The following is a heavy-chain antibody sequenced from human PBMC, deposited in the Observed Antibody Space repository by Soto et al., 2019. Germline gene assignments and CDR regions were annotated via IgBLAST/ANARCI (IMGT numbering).Heavy chain of an antibody. CDR1: GFALDFTALG. Sequence: QITLNESGPTLVKPMQTLTLTCNFSGFALDFTALGVGCLLQPPGKALAFLVLIYWDCDKRYNQSLTNRVISTKGTSKILVVLIMSDMVPVDTGTYFWAHLILWGTFVLGVTFDYWGQGVLSTVSS. J-gene: IGHJ4*02. V-gene: IGHV2-5*02. CDR2: IYWDCDK. CDR3: AHLILWGTFVLGVTFDY. D-gene: IGHD3-10*01.